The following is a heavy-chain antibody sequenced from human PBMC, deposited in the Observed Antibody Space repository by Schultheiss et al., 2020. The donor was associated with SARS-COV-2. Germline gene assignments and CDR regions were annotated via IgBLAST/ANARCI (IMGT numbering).Heavy chain of an antibody. D-gene: IGHD4-17*01. CDR2: IIPIFDTA. CDR3: ARDIRYRLQRTVTTNPIDY. J-gene: IGHJ4*01. V-gene: IGHV1-69*06. Sequence: SVKVSCKASGCTFSSYAISWVRQAPGQGLEWMGGIIPIFDTANYAQKFQGRVTITADKSTSTAYMELSSLRSEDTAVYYCARDIRYRLQRTVTTNPIDYWGQGTLVTVSS. CDR1: GCTFSSYA.